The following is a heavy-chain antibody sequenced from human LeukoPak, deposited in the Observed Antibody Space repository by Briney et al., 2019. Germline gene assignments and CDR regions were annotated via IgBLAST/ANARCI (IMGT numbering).Heavy chain of an antibody. Sequence: TTSETLSLTCTVSGGSISSYYWSWIRQPPGKGLEWIGYIYTSGSTNYNPSLKSRVTISVDTSKNQFSLKLSSVTAADTAVYYCARLRMYRDGYNFDYWGQGTLVTVSS. J-gene: IGHJ4*02. CDR2: IYTSGST. V-gene: IGHV4-4*09. CDR1: GGSISSYY. CDR3: ARLRMYRDGYNFDY. D-gene: IGHD5-24*01.